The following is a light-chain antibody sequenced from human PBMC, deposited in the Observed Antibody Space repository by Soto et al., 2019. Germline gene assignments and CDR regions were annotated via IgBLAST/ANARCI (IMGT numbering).Light chain of an antibody. CDR2: AAS. CDR1: QAIRND. V-gene: IGKV1-39*01. Sequence: IQLTQSPSSLSSSVGDRVTITCRASQAIRNDLVWFQQKPGKAPILLIYAASTLQSGVPSRFSGSGSGTDFTLTISSLQPEDFATYYCQQSYSTPLTFGGGTKVDIK. J-gene: IGKJ4*01. CDR3: QQSYSTPLT.